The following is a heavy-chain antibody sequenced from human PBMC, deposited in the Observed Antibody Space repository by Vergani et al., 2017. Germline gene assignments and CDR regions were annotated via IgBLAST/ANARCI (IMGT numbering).Heavy chain of an antibody. CDR3: ARDRNSGFGEPSYYYGMDV. J-gene: IGHJ6*02. V-gene: IGHV4-30-4*01. CDR2: IYYSGST. CDR1: GGSISSGDYY. Sequence: QVQLQESGPGLVKPSQTLSLTCTVSGGSISSGDYYWSWIRQPPGKGLEWIGYIYYSGSTYYNPSLKSRVTISVDTSKNQFSLKLSSVTAEDTAVYYCARDRNSGFGEPSYYYGMDVWGQGTTVTVSS. D-gene: IGHD3-10*01.